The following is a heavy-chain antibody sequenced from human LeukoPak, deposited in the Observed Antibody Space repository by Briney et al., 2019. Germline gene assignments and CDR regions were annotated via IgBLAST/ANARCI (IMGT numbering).Heavy chain of an antibody. CDR1: GGSISSSSYY. CDR3: AGEISSTCHH. D-gene: IGHD2/OR15-2a*01. V-gene: IGHV4-39*01. J-gene: IGHJ1*01. CDR2: IHYSGTT. Sequence: SETLSLTCTVSGGSISSSSYYWSWVRQPPGKGLEWIGSIHYSGTTFYKPALKSRVTISVDTSKKQFSLKLSSVTAADTAVYYCAGEISSTCHHWGQGTLVTVSS.